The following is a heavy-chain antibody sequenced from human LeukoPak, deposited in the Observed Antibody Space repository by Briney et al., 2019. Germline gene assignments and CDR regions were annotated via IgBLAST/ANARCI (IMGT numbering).Heavy chain of an antibody. Sequence: GGSLRLSCAASRFTFSNYWMNWVRQAPGKGLEWVANIKQDASEKYYVDSVRGRFTISRDNAKNSLYLQMDSLRGEDTAVYFCAWGVAALMDVWGKGTTVTVSS. V-gene: IGHV3-7*04. CDR2: IKQDASEK. J-gene: IGHJ6*03. CDR1: RFTFSNYW. D-gene: IGHD6-6*01. CDR3: AWGVAALMDV.